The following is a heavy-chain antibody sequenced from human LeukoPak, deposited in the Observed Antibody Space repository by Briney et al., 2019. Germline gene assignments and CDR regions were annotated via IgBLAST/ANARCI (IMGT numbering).Heavy chain of an antibody. CDR2: ISDRGSRT. Sequence: GGSLRLSCAVSGITLSNYGMSWVRQAPGKGLEWVAGISDRGSRTNYADSVKGRFTISRDNSKNTVYLQMSSLRAEDTAVYFCAKRGVVIRVILVGFHKEAYYFDSWGQGALVTVSS. J-gene: IGHJ4*02. CDR3: AKRGVVIRVILVGFHKEAYYFDS. CDR1: GITLSNYG. D-gene: IGHD3-10*01. V-gene: IGHV3-23*01.